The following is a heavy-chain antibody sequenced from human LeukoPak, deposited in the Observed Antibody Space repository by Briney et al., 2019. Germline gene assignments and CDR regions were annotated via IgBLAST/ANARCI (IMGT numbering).Heavy chain of an antibody. J-gene: IGHJ4*02. V-gene: IGHV5-51*01. CDR1: GYSFTSYW. CDR3: ARSSGSGSYYNGLDY. CDR2: IYPGDSDT. D-gene: IGHD3-10*01. Sequence: GESLKISCKGSGYSFTSYWIGWVRQMPGKGLEWMGIIYPGDSDTRYSPSFQGQVTISADKSISTAYLQWSSLKASDTAMYYCARSSGSGSYYNGLDYWGQGTLVTVSS.